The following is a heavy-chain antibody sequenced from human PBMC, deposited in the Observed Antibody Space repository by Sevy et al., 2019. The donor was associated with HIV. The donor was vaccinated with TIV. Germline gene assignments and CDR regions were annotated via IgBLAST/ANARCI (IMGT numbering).Heavy chain of an antibody. CDR1: GFTFSNAW. CDR3: TTDLYRIAVIDY. Sequence: GESLKISCAASGFTFSNAWMNWVRQAPGKGLEWVGRIKSKTDGGTTDYAAPVKGRFTISRHDSKNTLYLQMNSLKTEDTAVYYCTTDLYRIAVIDYWGQGTLVTVSS. V-gene: IGHV3-15*07. D-gene: IGHD6-19*01. CDR2: IKSKTDGGTT. J-gene: IGHJ4*02.